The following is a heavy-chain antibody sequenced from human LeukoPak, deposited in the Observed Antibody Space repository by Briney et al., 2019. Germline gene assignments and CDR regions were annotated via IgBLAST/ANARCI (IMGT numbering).Heavy chain of an antibody. CDR2: IYYSGST. CDR3: ARVRWNDGDAFDS. Sequence: SETLSLTCTVSGGSISSYYWSWIRQPPGKGLEWIGYIYYSGSTNYNPSLKSRVTISVDTSKNQFSLKLSSVTAADTAVYYCARVRWNDGDAFDSWGQGTMVTVSS. V-gene: IGHV4-59*01. CDR1: GGSISSYY. J-gene: IGHJ3*02. D-gene: IGHD1-1*01.